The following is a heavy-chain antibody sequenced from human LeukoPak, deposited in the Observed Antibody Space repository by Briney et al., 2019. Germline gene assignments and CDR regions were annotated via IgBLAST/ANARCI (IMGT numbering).Heavy chain of an antibody. CDR1: GFTFSRYW. Sequence: PGGSLRLSCEASGFTFSRYWMHWVRQAPGKGLVWVSRIKSDGKTNYADSVKGRFTISRDNAKNTVSLQMDSLRAEDTGVYYCATAPSEVGGYYPEYFRHWGQGTLVTVFS. J-gene: IGHJ1*01. CDR3: ATAPSEVGGYYPEYFRH. D-gene: IGHD3-22*01. V-gene: IGHV3-74*01. CDR2: IKSDGKT.